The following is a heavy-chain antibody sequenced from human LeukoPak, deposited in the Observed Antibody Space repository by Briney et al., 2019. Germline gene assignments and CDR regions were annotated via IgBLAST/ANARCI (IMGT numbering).Heavy chain of an antibody. V-gene: IGHV4-39*01. CDR3: ARHYQWGVGKVDY. J-gene: IGHJ4*02. Sequence: KPSETLSLTCTVSGGSISSSSYYWGWIRQPPGKGLEWIGSIYYSGSTYYNPSLKSRVTISVDTSKNQFSLKLSSATAADAAVYYCARHYQWGVGKVDYWGQGTLVTVSS. CDR2: IYYSGST. CDR1: GGSISSSSYY. D-gene: IGHD1-26*01.